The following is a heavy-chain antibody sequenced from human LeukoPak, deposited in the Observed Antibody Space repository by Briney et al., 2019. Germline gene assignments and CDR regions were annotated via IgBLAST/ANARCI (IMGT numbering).Heavy chain of an antibody. V-gene: IGHV3-21*01. CDR1: GFTFSSYA. D-gene: IGHD6-19*01. Sequence: NPGGSLTLSCAASGFTFSSYAMNWVRQAPRKGLEWVSSISSTSSYIYYADSVKGRFTISRDNAKNSLYLQMNSLRAEDTAVYYCARKSSAVAGPFDYWGQGTLVTVSS. J-gene: IGHJ4*02. CDR3: ARKSSAVAGPFDY. CDR2: ISSTSSYI.